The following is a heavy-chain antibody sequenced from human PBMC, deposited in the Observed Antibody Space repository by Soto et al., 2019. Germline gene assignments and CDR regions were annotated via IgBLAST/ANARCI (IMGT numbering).Heavy chain of an antibody. Sequence: GGSLRLSCAASGFTFSSYSMNWVRQAPGKGLEWVSSISSSSSYIYYADSVKGRFTISRDNSKNTLYLQMNSLRAEDTAVYYCAKDLAGYSSSRFYSYYGMDVWGQGTTVTISS. CDR1: GFTFSSYS. CDR3: AKDLAGYSSSRFYSYYGMDV. D-gene: IGHD6-13*01. J-gene: IGHJ6*02. CDR2: ISSSSSYI. V-gene: IGHV3-21*01.